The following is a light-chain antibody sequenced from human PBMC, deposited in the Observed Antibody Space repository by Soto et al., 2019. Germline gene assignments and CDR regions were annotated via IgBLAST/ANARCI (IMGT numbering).Light chain of an antibody. Sequence: EIVLTQSPGTLSLSPGERATLSCRASQSVSSSYLAWYQQKPGQAPRLLIYGAFSRATGVPDRFSGSGSGTDFALTISRLEPEDFAVYYCQQYGTSFGQGTRLEIK. CDR3: QQYGTS. CDR1: QSVSSSY. V-gene: IGKV3-20*01. CDR2: GAF. J-gene: IGKJ5*01.